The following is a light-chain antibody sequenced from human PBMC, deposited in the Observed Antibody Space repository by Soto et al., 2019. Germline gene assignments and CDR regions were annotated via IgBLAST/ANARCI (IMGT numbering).Light chain of an antibody. Sequence: QSALTQPASVSGSPGQSITISCTGTGSDVDGYNYVSWYQQHPGKAPKLTIYDVSYRPSGVSNRFSGSKSGNTASLTISGLRAEDGADYYCSSYTSSSTLEVFGGGTKVTVL. J-gene: IGLJ3*02. CDR3: SSYTSSSTLEV. V-gene: IGLV2-14*01. CDR1: GSDVDGYNY. CDR2: DVS.